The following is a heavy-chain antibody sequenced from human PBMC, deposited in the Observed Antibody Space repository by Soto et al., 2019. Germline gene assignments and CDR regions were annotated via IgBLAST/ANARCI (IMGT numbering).Heavy chain of an antibody. CDR1: GYSFTSYW. CDR3: ARRRRAGIAAAAYYFDY. J-gene: IGHJ4*02. Sequence: SGESLKISCKGSGYSFTSYWIGWVRQMPGKGLEWMGIIYPGDSDTRYSPSFQGQVTISADKSISTAYLQWSSLKASDTAMYYCARRRRAGIAAAAYYFDYWGQGTLVTVSS. CDR2: IYPGDSDT. D-gene: IGHD6-13*01. V-gene: IGHV5-51*01.